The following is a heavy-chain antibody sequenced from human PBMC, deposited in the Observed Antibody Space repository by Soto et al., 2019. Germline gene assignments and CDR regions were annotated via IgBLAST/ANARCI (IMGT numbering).Heavy chain of an antibody. V-gene: IGHV1-2*04. CDR3: ARGDCSSTSCQEDYYYYMDV. Sequence: GASVKVSCTASGYTFTGYYMHWVRQAPGQGLEWMGWINPNSGGTNYAQKFQGWVTMTRDTSISTAYMELSRLRSDDTAVYYCARGDCSSTSCQEDYYYYMDVWGKGTTVTFSS. D-gene: IGHD2-2*01. CDR1: GYTFTGYY. CDR2: INPNSGGT. J-gene: IGHJ6*03.